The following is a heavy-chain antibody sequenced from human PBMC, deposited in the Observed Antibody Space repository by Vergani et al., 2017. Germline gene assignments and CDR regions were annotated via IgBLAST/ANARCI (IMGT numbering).Heavy chain of an antibody. CDR1: GFTVSSNY. Sequence: EVQLVESGGGLVQPGGSLRLSCAASGFTVSSNYMSWVRQAPGKGLEWVSVIYSGGSTYYADSVKGRFTISRHNSKNTLYLQMNSLRAEDSAVYYCTSSGWPDYGMDVWAKGPRSPSP. D-gene: IGHD6-19*01. V-gene: IGHV3-53*04. CDR2: IYSGGST. J-gene: IGHJ6*02. CDR3: TSSGWPDYGMDV.